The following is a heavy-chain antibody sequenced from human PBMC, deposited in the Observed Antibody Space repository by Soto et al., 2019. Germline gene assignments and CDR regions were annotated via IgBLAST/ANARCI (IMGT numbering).Heavy chain of an antibody. J-gene: IGHJ5*02. CDR2: IYYSGST. CDR3: ARDTSDYDSNWFDP. D-gene: IGHD5-12*01. CDR1: GGSISSSSYY. Sequence: SETLSLTCTVSGGSISSSSYYWGWIRQPPGKGLEWIGSIYYSGSTYYNPSLKSRVTISVDTSKNQFSLKLSSVTAADTAIYYCARDTSDYDSNWFDPWGQGTQVTVSS. V-gene: IGHV4-39*02.